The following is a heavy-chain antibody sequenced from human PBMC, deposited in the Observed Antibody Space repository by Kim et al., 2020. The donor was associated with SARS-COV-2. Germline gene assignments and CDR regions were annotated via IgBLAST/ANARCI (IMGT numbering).Heavy chain of an antibody. V-gene: IGHV3-21*01. CDR2: IGRFSTNI. J-gene: IGHJ4*02. D-gene: IGHD6-6*01. CDR3: ATSIASRAFDY. Sequence: GGSLRLFCAASGFTFSGYTMNWVRQAPGKGLEWVSSIGRFSTNIYYADSVKGRFTISRDNAKNSLYLQMNSLRAEDTAVYYCATSIASRAFDYWGQGTLVPVSS. CDR1: GFTFSGYT.